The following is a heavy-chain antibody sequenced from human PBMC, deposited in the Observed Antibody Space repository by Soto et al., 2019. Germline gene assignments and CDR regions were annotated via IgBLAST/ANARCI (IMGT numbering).Heavy chain of an antibody. D-gene: IGHD6-19*01. CDR1: GYTFTSYG. Sequence: ASVKVSCKASGYTFTSYGISWVRQAPGQGLEWMGWISAYNGNTNYAQKLQGRVTMTTDTSTSTAYMELRSLRSDDTAVYYCAREPIGWYGYNYYGMDVWGQGTTVTVSS. J-gene: IGHJ6*02. V-gene: IGHV1-18*04. CDR3: AREPIGWYGYNYYGMDV. CDR2: ISAYNGNT.